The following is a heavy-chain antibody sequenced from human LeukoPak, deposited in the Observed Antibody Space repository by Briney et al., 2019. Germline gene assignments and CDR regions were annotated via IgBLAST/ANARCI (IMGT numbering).Heavy chain of an antibody. J-gene: IGHJ3*02. V-gene: IGHV3-30*04. CDR2: ISYDGSNK. CDR1: GFTFSSYV. Sequence: PGRSLRLTCEASGFTFSSYVMHWVRHDPGKGLGWLAVISYDGSNKYYADSVKGRFTISRDNSKNTLYLQMNSLRAEDTAVYYCASEVPAAILDIWGQGTMVTVSS. D-gene: IGHD2-2*02. CDR3: ASEVPAAILDI.